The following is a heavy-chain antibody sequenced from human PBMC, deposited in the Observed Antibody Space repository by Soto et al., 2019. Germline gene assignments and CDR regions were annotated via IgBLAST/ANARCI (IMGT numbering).Heavy chain of an antibody. Sequence: AGGSLRLSCAASGFTFNQYAMSWVRQAPGKGLQWVSIIIANGGTYYADSVKGRFTISRDNSKNTVYLQMSNLRVEDTAIYYCARDYTVAADPSSVILFDYWGQGALVTVSS. CDR2: IIANGGT. J-gene: IGHJ4*02. V-gene: IGHV3-23*01. CDR1: GFTFNQYA. CDR3: ARDYTVAADPSSVILFDY. D-gene: IGHD2-15*01.